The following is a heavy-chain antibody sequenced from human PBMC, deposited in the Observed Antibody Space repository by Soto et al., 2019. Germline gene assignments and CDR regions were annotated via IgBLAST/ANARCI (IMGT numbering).Heavy chain of an antibody. CDR1: GGSISSYY. J-gene: IGHJ3*02. Sequence: SETLSLTCTVSGGSISSYYWSWIRQPPGKGLEWIGYIYYSGSTNYNPSLKSRVTISVDTSKNQFSLKLSSVTAADTAVYYCARELAYCGGDCYSDAFDIWGQGTMVTVSS. CDR2: IYYSGST. CDR3: ARELAYCGGDCYSDAFDI. D-gene: IGHD2-21*02. V-gene: IGHV4-59*01.